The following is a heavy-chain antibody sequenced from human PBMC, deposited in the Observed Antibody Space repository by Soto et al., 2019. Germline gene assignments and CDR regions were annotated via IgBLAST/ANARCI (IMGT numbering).Heavy chain of an antibody. CDR2: ISYDGSNK. D-gene: IGHD1-1*01. J-gene: IGHJ6*02. V-gene: IGHV3-30-3*01. Sequence: GGSLRLSCAASGFTFSSYAMHWVRQAPGKGLEWVAVISYDGSNKYYADSVKGRFTISRDNSKNTLYLQMNSLRAEDTAVYYCARSTTPGPYYYGMDVWGQGTTVTV. CDR3: ARSTTPGPYYYGMDV. CDR1: GFTFSSYA.